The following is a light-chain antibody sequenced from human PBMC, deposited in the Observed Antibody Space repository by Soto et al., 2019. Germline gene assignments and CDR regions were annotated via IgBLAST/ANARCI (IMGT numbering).Light chain of an antibody. V-gene: IGKV1-39*01. CDR2: AAS. Sequence: DSQMTQSPSSLSASVGDRVTITCRASQTISTYLNWYQQKPGKAPKLLIYAASTLQSGVPSRFSGSGSGTDFNLTINSLQPEDFATYYCQQSHGIPYTFGQGTKLEIK. CDR3: QQSHGIPYT. CDR1: QTISTY. J-gene: IGKJ2*01.